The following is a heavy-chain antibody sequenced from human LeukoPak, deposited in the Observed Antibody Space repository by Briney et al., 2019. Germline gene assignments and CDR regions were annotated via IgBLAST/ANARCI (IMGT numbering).Heavy chain of an antibody. Sequence: SQTPSLTCAISGDSVSSNSAAWNWIRQSPSRGLEWLGRTYYRSKWYNDYAVSVRSRITINPDTSKNQFSLQLNSVTPEDTAVYYCSRRIAAAGTWFDPWGQGTLVTVSS. J-gene: IGHJ5*02. CDR3: SRRIAAAGTWFDP. V-gene: IGHV6-1*01. CDR2: TYYRSKWYN. CDR1: GDSVSSNSAA. D-gene: IGHD6-13*01.